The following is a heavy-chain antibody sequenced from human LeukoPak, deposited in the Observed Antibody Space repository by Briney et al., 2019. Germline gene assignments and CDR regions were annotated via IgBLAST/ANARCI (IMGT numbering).Heavy chain of an antibody. J-gene: IGHJ2*01. CDR3: ARDHQQLATSLWYFDL. Sequence: PSETLSLTCTVSGGSISSYYWSWIRQPPGKGLEWIRYIYYSGSTNYNPSLKSRVTISVDTSKNQFSLKLSSVTAADTAVYYCARDHQQLATSLWYFDLWGRGTLVTVSS. CDR2: IYYSGST. D-gene: IGHD6-13*01. CDR1: GGSISSYY. V-gene: IGHV4-59*01.